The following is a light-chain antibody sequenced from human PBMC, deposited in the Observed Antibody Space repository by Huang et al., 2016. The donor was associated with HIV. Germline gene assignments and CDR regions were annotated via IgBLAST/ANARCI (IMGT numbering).Light chain of an antibody. Sequence: EVVMTQSPVTLSVSPGERATLSCRASRRLSSTLAWYQQKLGQAPRLLIYGTSTRATGIPARFSGTGSGTEFTLTSSSLQSEDFEVYYCQQYNNWPPAFGQGTKVEIK. CDR2: GTS. J-gene: IGKJ1*01. CDR3: QQYNNWPPA. CDR1: RRLSST. V-gene: IGKV3-15*01.